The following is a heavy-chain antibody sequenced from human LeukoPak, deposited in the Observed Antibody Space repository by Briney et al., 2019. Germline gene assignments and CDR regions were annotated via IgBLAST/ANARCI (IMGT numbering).Heavy chain of an antibody. CDR3: ARAISAWSYFYYMDV. V-gene: IGHV4-59*01. J-gene: IGHJ6*03. Sequence: PSETLSLTCTVSGDSITSFYWSWIRQSPGKGLEWIGYFYYSRGTTYPSLRSRATISADTSQNQFSLKLRSVTAADTAVYYCARAISAWSYFYYMDVWGKGTTVTVSS. D-gene: IGHD6-19*01. CDR2: FYYSRGT. CDR1: GDSITSFY.